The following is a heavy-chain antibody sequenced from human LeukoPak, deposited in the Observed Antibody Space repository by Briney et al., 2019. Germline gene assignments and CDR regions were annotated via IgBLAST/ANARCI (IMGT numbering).Heavy chain of an antibody. Sequence: GGSLRLSCAASGFTFSDYYMSWIRQAPGKGLEWVSYTSSSSSCTNYADSVKGRFTISRDNAKNSLYLQMNSLRAEDTAVYYCARDFPYGSGSYYYYYGMDVWGKGTTVAVSS. J-gene: IGHJ6*04. CDR2: TSSSSSCT. CDR1: GFTFSDYY. V-gene: IGHV3-11*06. D-gene: IGHD3-10*01. CDR3: ARDFPYGSGSYYYYYGMDV.